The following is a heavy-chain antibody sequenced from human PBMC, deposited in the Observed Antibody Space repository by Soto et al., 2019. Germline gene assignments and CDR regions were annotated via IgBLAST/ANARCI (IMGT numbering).Heavy chain of an antibody. CDR3: AKHLNFRDDYGDYGGWG. D-gene: IGHD4-17*01. J-gene: IGHJ4*02. CDR1: GFTFDDYA. CDR2: INWNSDTT. V-gene: IGHV3-9*01. Sequence: EVQLVESGGGLVQPGRSLRLSCAASGFTFDDYAMHWVRQAPGKGLEWVSGINWNSDTTNYADSVKGRFTISRDNAKNSLYLQMKSLKTENTAFYYCAKHLNFRDDYGDYGGWGWGQGTLVTVSS.